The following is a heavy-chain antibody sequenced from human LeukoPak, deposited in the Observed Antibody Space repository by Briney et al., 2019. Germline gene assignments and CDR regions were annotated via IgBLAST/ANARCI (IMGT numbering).Heavy chain of an antibody. V-gene: IGHV3-74*01. D-gene: IGHD6-19*01. Sequence: PGGSLRLSCAVSGFTFSSYWMDWVRQAQGKGLVWVSRISSDGSNTAYADSVKGRFTISRDNARNTLFLQMSSLRAEDTAVYYCAKRGDGGAWYDYWGQGTLVIVSS. CDR2: ISSDGSNT. CDR1: GFTFSSYW. CDR3: AKRGDGGAWYDY. J-gene: IGHJ4*02.